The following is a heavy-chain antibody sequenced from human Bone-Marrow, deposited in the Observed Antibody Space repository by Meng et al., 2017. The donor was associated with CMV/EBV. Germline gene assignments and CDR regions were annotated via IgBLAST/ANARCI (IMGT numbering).Heavy chain of an antibody. Sequence: GESLKISCAASGFTFSSYSMNWVRQAPGKGLEWVSSISGSRSYIYYADSVKGRFTISRDNAKNSLYLQMNSLRAEDTAVYYCVGSSPGYWGQGTLVTVSS. V-gene: IGHV3-21*01. CDR3: VGSSPGY. CDR1: GFTFSSYS. CDR2: ISGSRSYI. D-gene: IGHD6-13*01. J-gene: IGHJ4*02.